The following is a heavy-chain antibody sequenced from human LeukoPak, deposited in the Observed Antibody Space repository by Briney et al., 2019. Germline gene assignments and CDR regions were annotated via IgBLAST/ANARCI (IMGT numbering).Heavy chain of an antibody. CDR1: GFSFSDFW. Sequence: GGSLRLSCAASGFSFSDFWMGWVRQAPGKGLEWVANINQDGSENYYVDSVKGRFTISRDNAKKSLYLQMNSLRAEDTAVYYCTKGRSNHYWGQGTLVTIST. V-gene: IGHV3-7*01. D-gene: IGHD3-10*01. CDR3: TKGRSNHY. CDR2: INQDGSEN. J-gene: IGHJ4*02.